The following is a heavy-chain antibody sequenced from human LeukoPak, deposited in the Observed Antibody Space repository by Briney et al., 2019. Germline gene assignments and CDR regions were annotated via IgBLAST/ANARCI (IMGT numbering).Heavy chain of an antibody. CDR2: IYHRGST. V-gene: IGHV4-4*02. D-gene: IGHD6-19*01. CDR3: ARDSPQASGWLGSNAFDI. J-gene: IGHJ3*02. Sequence: PSGTLSLTCAVSGGSISSSNWWSWVRQPPGKGLEWIGEIYHRGSTNYNPSLKSRVTISVDKSKNQFSLKLSSVTAADTAVYYCARDSPQASGWLGSNAFDIWGQGTMVTVSS. CDR1: GGSISSSNW.